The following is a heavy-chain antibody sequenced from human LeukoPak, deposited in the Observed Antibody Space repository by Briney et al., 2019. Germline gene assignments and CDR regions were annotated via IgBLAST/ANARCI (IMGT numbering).Heavy chain of an antibody. V-gene: IGHV1-3*01. CDR3: AAVSSYYGGIQPYYFDY. Sequence: ASVKVSCKASGYTFTSYAMHWVRQAPGQRLEWMGWINAGNGNTKYSQKFQGRVTITRDTSASTAYMELSSLRSEDTAVYYCAAVSSYYGGIQPYYFDYWGQGTLVTVSP. CDR1: GYTFTSYA. D-gene: IGHD4-23*01. CDR2: INAGNGNT. J-gene: IGHJ4*02.